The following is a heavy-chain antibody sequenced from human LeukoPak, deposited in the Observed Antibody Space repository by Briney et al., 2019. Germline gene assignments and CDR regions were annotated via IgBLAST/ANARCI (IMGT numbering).Heavy chain of an antibody. V-gene: IGHV3-23*01. Sequence: PGGSLRLSCAASGFTFSSYAMSWVRQAPGQGLEWVSAIIGSGGSTYYADSVKGRVTVSRYNPTTSLYLQMYSLLATDTAVYYCAKMGDYYGSGRIHYWGQGPLVTVSS. D-gene: IGHD3-10*01. J-gene: IGHJ4*02. CDR3: AKMGDYYGSGRIHY. CDR2: IIGSGGST. CDR1: GFTFSSYA.